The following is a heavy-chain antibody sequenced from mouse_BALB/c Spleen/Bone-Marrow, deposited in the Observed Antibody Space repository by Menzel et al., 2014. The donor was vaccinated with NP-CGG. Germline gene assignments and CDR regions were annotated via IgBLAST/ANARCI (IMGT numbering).Heavy chain of an antibody. CDR2: IRSKSNNYAT. CDR1: GFTFNTYA. V-gene: IGHV10-3*03. D-gene: IGHD1-1*01. Sequence: DVMLAESGGGLVQPKGSLKLSCAASGFTFNTYAMHWVCQAPGKGLEWVARIRSKSNNYATYYADSVKDRFTITRDDSQSMLYLQMNNLKTEDAAMYYCVREDYGRGFAYWGQGTLVTVSA. J-gene: IGHJ3*01. CDR3: VREDYGRGFAY.